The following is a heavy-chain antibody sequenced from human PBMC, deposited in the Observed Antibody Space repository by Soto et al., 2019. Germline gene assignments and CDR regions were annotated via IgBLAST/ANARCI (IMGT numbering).Heavy chain of an antibody. Sequence: SETLSLTCTVSSGSISNYYWSWFRQPPGKGLEWIGYIHYSGSTNYNPSLKSRVTISVDTSKNQFSLKLSSVTAADTAVYYCARHYCGGGSCQYFDYWGQGTLVTVSS. D-gene: IGHD2-15*01. CDR3: ARHYCGGGSCQYFDY. V-gene: IGHV4-59*08. CDR2: IHYSGST. CDR1: SGSISNYY. J-gene: IGHJ4*02.